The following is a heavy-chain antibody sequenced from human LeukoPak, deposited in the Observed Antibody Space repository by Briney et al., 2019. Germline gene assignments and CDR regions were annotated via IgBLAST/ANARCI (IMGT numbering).Heavy chain of an antibody. J-gene: IGHJ1*01. CDR2: INHSGST. D-gene: IGHD3-10*01. V-gene: IGHV4-34*01. CDR1: GGSFSSYY. Sequence: SETLSLTCAVYGGSFSSYYWSWIRQPPGKGLEWIGEINHSGSTNYNPSLKSRVTISVDTSKSQFSLKLSSVTAADTAVYYCASVDYGSGSYPHQHWGQGTLVTVSS. CDR3: ASVDYGSGSYPHQH.